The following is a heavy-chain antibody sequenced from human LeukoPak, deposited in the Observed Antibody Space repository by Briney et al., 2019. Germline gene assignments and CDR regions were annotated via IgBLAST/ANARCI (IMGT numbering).Heavy chain of an antibody. Sequence: ASVKVSCKASGYTFTRYDINWVRQATGQGLEWMGWMNPKSGNTGHAQKFQGRVTITRDTSISTVYMELSRLRSDDTAVYYCARSVVVPAATNWFDPWGQGTLVTVSS. V-gene: IGHV1-8*03. CDR1: GYTFTRYD. CDR2: MNPKSGNT. D-gene: IGHD2-2*01. J-gene: IGHJ5*02. CDR3: ARSVVVPAATNWFDP.